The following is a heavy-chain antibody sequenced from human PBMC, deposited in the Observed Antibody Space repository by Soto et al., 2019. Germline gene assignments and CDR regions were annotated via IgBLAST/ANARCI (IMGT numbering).Heavy chain of an antibody. CDR2: IGGSGDVT. V-gene: IGHV3-23*01. Sequence: EVQLLESGGGLVQPGGSLRLSCAASGFTFSNYAMTWVRQAPGKGLEWVSVIGGSGDVTYYADSVQGRFAISKDNSKNTLYLQMNSLRDEDTAIYYCAKHGGPSYSYYMDVWGKGTTVTVSS. CDR3: AKHGGPSYSYYMDV. CDR1: GFTFSNYA. J-gene: IGHJ6*03. D-gene: IGHD3-3*01.